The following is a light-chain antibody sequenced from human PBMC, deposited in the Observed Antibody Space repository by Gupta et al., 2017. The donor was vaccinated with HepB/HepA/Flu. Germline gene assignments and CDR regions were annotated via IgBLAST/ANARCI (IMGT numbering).Light chain of an antibody. CDR2: GTY. CDR3: HQHGYSPYS. V-gene: IGKV3-20*01. CDR1: QSVSTSY. J-gene: IGKJ2*03. Sequence: IVLTPSPGTLSLSPGEGATLSCRASQSVSTSYLAWYQQKPGQAPRLLIYGTYTRATGIPDRFSGSGSGTDFSLTISRLEPDDFAVYHCHQHGYSPYSFGQGTKLEMK.